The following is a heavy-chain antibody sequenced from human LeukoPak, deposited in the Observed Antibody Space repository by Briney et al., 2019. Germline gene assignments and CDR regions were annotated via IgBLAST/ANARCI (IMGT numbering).Heavy chain of an antibody. J-gene: IGHJ5*02. V-gene: IGHV3-23*01. CDR3: VTRRGMVTLPGT. D-gene: IGHD2-8*01. CDR2: ISGSGGST. Sequence: GGSLRLSCAASGFTFSSYAMSWVRQAPGKGLEWVSAISGSGGSTYYADSVKGRFTISRDNSKNTLYLQMNSLRAEDTAVYYCVTRRGMVTLPGTWGQGTLVTVSS. CDR1: GFTFSSYA.